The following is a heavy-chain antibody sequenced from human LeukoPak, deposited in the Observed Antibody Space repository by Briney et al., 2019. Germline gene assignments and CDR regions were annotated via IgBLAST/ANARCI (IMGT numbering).Heavy chain of an antibody. Sequence: GGSLRLSCAASGFTFSNAWMSWVRQAPGKGLEWVGRIKSKTDGGTTDYAAPVKGRFTISRDNAKNSLYLQMNSLRAEDTAMYYCTRDQSSYTVVTLRSDYWGQGTLVTVSS. CDR1: GFTFSNAW. CDR2: IKSKTDGGTT. CDR3: TRDQSSYTVVTLRSDY. J-gene: IGHJ4*02. V-gene: IGHV3-15*01. D-gene: IGHD4-23*01.